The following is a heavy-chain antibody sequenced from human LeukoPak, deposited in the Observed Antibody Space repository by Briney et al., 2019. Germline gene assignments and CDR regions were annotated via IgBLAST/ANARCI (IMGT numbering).Heavy chain of an antibody. CDR1: GFTFSSYG. J-gene: IGHJ4*02. D-gene: IGHD2-2*01. CDR3: AKDGRPDCSSTSCYFAGEY. CDR2: ISYDGSNK. V-gene: IGHV3-30*18. Sequence: GGSLRLSCAASGFTFSSYGMLWVRQAPGKGLEWVAVISYDGSNKYYADSVKGRFTISRDNSKNTLYLQMNSLRAEDTAVYYCAKDGRPDCSSTSCYFAGEYWGQRTLVTVSS.